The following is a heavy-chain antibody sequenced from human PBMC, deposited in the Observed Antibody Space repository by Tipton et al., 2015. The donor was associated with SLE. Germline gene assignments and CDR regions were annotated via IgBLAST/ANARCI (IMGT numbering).Heavy chain of an antibody. J-gene: IGHJ5*02. CDR2: INHSGST. CDR1: GGSFSGYY. Sequence: LRLSCAVYGGSFSGYYWSWIRQPPGKGLEWIGEINHSGSTNYNPSLKSRVTISVDTSKNQFSLKLSSVTAADTAVYYCARTKLRYFDWPYNWFDPWGQGTLVTVSS. V-gene: IGHV4-34*01. CDR3: ARTKLRYFDWPYNWFDP. D-gene: IGHD3-9*01.